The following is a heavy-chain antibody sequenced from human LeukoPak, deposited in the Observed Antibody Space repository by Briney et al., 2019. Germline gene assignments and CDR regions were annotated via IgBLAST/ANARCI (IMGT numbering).Heavy chain of an antibody. CDR2: INPSGGST. J-gene: IGHJ4*02. V-gene: IGHV1-46*04. D-gene: IGHD5-18*01. CDR3: ARVDTAMVIGY. CDR1: GYTFTSYY. Sequence: ASVKVSCKASGYTFTSYYMHWVRQAPGQGLEWMGIINPSGGSTIYAQKLQGRVTMTRGTSTSTVYMELSSLRSDDTAVYYCARVDTAMVIGYWGQGTLVTVSS.